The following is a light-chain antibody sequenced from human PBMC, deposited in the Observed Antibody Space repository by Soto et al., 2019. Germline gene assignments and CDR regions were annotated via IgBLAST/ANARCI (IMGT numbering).Light chain of an antibody. CDR2: DVT. V-gene: IGLV2-11*01. J-gene: IGLJ1*01. CDR1: SSDVGAYKY. CDR3: CSYAGSSIYV. Sequence: QSVLTQPRSVSGSPGQSVTISCTGTSSDVGAYKYVSWYQQHPGKAPKVVIYDVTKRPSGVPDRFSGSKSGNTASLTISGLQAEDEADYFCCSYAGSSIYVFGTGTKLTVL.